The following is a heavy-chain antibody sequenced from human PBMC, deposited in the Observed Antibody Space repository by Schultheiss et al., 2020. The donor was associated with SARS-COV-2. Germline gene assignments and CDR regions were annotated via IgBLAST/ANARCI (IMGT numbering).Heavy chain of an antibody. D-gene: IGHD4-17*01. CDR1: GGTFSSYA. Sequence: ASVKVSCKASGGTFSSYAISWVRQAPGQGLEWMGWISAYNGNTNYAQKLQGRVTMTTDTSTSTAYMELRSLRSDDTAVYYCARDSRYGDYVPYYYYYGMDVWGQGTTVTVSS. CDR3: ARDSRYGDYVPYYYYYGMDV. CDR2: ISAYNGNT. V-gene: IGHV1-18*01. J-gene: IGHJ6*02.